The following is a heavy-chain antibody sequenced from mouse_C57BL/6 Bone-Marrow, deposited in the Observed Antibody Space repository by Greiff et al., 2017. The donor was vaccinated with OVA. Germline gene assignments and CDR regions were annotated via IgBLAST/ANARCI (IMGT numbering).Heavy chain of an antibody. CDR2: FTMYGDAN. Sequence: QVQLQQSGAELVRPGSSVKLSCKASYFAFRASAMNWVKQRPGNGLEWIGSFTMYGDANEYSDNFKGKATLTANTSTSTAYMQLSSLTSEDSAVYYCASGNYFAYWDQGTLVTVSA. J-gene: IGHJ3*01. CDR1: YFAFRASA. V-gene: IGHV1-49*01. CDR3: ASGNYFAY. D-gene: IGHD2-1*01.